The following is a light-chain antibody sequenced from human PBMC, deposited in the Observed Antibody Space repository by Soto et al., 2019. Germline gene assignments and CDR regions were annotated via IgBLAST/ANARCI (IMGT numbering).Light chain of an antibody. CDR1: QTISTS. CDR2: AAY. V-gene: IGKV1-39*01. J-gene: IGKJ1*01. Sequence: DIQMTQSPPSLSASVGDRVAITCRASQTISTSLNWYRQRPGQARNLLIYAAYNLQSGVQSRFSGSGSGTDFTLTIRSLQPEDFATYYCQQSYSTPQTVGQGTKVDIK. CDR3: QQSYSTPQT.